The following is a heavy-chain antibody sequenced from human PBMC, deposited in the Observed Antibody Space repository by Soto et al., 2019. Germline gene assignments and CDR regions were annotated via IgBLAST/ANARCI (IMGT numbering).Heavy chain of an antibody. V-gene: IGHV1-24*01. D-gene: IGHD3-10*01. J-gene: IGHJ6*03. CDR1: GYTLTELS. Sequence: ASVKVSCKVSGYTLTELSMHWVRQPPGKGLEWMGGFDPEDGETIYAQKFQGRVTMTEDTSTETAYMELSSLRSEDTAVYYCATTFGELQRYYMDVWGKGTTVTVSS. CDR3: ATTFGELQRYYMDV. CDR2: FDPEDGET.